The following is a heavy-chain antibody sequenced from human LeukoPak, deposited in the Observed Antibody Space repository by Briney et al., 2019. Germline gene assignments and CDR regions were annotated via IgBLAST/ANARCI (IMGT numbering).Heavy chain of an antibody. Sequence: SETLSLTCAVYGGSFSGYYWSWIRQPPGKGLEWIGEINHSGSTNYNPSLKSRVTISVDTSKNQFSLKLSSVTAADTAVYYCARGLGGWYKSNPFGCWGQGTLVTVSS. V-gene: IGHV4-34*01. CDR2: INHSGST. J-gene: IGHJ4*02. CDR1: GGSFSGYY. D-gene: IGHD6-19*01. CDR3: ARGLGGWYKSNPFGC.